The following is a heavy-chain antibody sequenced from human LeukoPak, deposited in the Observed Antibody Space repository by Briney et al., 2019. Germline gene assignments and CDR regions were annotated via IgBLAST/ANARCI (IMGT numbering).Heavy chain of an antibody. CDR3: AKDLAPMVRGVIEPNWFDP. D-gene: IGHD3-10*01. CDR1: GFTFSSYG. CDR2: IRYDGSNK. V-gene: IGHV3-30*02. J-gene: IGHJ5*02. Sequence: GGSLRLSCAASGFTFSSYGMHWVRQAPGKGLEWVAFIRYDGSNKYYADSVKGRFTISRDNSKNTLYLQMNSLRAEDTAVYYCAKDLAPMVRGVIEPNWFDPWGQGTLVTVSS.